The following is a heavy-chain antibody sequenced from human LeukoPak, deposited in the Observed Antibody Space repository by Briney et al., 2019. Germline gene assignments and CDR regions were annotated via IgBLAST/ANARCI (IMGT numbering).Heavy chain of an antibody. CDR1: GFTFDDYA. J-gene: IGHJ6*02. V-gene: IGHV3-43*02. CDR2: ISGDGGST. D-gene: IGHD3/OR15-3a*01. CDR3: AKDIGRDIYYYYYYGMDV. Sequence: HPGGSLRLSCAASGFTFDDYARHWVRHAPGKGLEWVSLISGDGGSTYYADSVKGRFTISRDNSKNSLYLQMNSLRTEDTALYYCAKDIGRDIYYYYYYGMDVWGQGTTVTVSS.